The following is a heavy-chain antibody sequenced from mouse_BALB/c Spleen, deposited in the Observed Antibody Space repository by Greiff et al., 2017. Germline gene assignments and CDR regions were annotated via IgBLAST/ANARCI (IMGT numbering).Heavy chain of an antibody. CDR3: ARRGSTMITTTGPWFAY. Sequence: EVKLMESGGGLVQPGGSLKLSCAASGFTFSSYTMSWVRQTPEKRLEWVAYISNGGGSTYYPDTVKGRFTISRDNAKNTLYLQMSSLKSEDTAMYYCARRGSTMITTTGPWFAYWGQGTLVTVSA. J-gene: IGHJ3*01. D-gene: IGHD2-4*01. CDR1: GFTFSSYT. CDR2: ISNGGGST. V-gene: IGHV5-12-2*01.